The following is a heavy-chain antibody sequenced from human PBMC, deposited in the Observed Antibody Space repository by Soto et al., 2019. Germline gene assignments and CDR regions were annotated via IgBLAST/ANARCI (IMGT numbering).Heavy chain of an antibody. D-gene: IGHD6-6*01. CDR1: GFPFSDSY. J-gene: IGHJ5*02. Sequence: GGSLRLSCAASGFPFSDSYMAWIRQAPGKGLEEIAAISSTGSTPYYADSVKCRFTISRDNAQNSLYLEMNNLRAEDTAVYYCARGQQLVANWLDPWGQGILVTVSS. CDR3: ARGQQLVANWLDP. V-gene: IGHV3-11*01. CDR2: ISSTGSTP.